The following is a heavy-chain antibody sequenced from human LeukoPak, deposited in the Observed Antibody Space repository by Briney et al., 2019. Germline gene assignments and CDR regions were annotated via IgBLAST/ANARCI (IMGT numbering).Heavy chain of an antibody. Sequence: PEKSLRLSCVASGFTFHNFAMHWVRQAPGKGLEWVAVISNDERNKYYSDSVKGRFTISRDNSKNTVYLQMNSLRTEDTAVYYCARPSPPGDGYNPCDYWGPGALVIVSS. CDR3: ARPSPPGDGYNPCDY. CDR1: GFTFHNFA. CDR2: ISNDERNK. J-gene: IGHJ4*02. D-gene: IGHD5-24*01. V-gene: IGHV3-30*04.